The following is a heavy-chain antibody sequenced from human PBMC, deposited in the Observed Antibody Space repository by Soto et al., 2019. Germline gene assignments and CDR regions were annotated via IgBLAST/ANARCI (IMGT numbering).Heavy chain of an antibody. CDR1: GGTFSSFA. Sequence: QVQLVQSGAEVKKPGSSVKVSCRASGGTFSSFAFSWVRQVPGQGLEWMGGIIPSFDTANYAQKFQGRVTITADESTWTAYIELSLLTSADTAVYFCARPHSGGGITPFDYCGEGTLVTVSS. D-gene: IGHD3-16*02. J-gene: IGHJ4*02. CDR3: ARPHSGGGITPFDY. CDR2: IIPSFDTA. V-gene: IGHV1-69*12.